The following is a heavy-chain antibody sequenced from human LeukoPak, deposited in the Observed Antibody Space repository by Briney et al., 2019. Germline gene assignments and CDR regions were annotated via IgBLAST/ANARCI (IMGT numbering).Heavy chain of an antibody. D-gene: IGHD3-10*01. V-gene: IGHV1-69*06. Sequence: ASVKVSCKASGGTFSSYAISWVRQAPGQGLERMGGIIPIFGTANYAQKFQGRVTITADKSTSTAYMELSSLRSEDTAVYYCARDHTYYYGSGSYPYYMDVWGKGTTVTVSS. CDR1: GGTFSSYA. CDR2: IIPIFGTA. CDR3: ARDHTYYYGSGSYPYYMDV. J-gene: IGHJ6*03.